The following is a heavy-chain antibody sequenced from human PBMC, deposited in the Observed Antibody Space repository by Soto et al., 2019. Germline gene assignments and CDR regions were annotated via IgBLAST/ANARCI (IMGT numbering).Heavy chain of an antibody. Sequence: QVQLQESGPGLVKSSETLSLTCTVSGGSISGYFWSWIRQPPGKGLEWIGYIYYSGTTNYNPSLKGRVTISVDTSKNLFSLKLSSVTAADTAVYYCARGLRYFDWLSSGQGTLVTVSS. CDR3: ARGLRYFDWLS. J-gene: IGHJ5*02. CDR1: GGSISGYF. V-gene: IGHV4-59*01. CDR2: IYYSGTT. D-gene: IGHD3-9*01.